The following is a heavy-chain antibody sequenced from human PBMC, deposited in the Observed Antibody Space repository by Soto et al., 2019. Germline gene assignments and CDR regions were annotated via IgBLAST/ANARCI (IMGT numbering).Heavy chain of an antibody. CDR2: IIPIFGTA. V-gene: IGHV1-69*06. CDR3: ARITRVRFLEWLPRYYCYGMDV. D-gene: IGHD3-3*01. CDR1: GGTFSSYA. J-gene: IGHJ6*02. Sequence: QVQLVQSGAEVKKPGSSVKVSCKASGGTFSSYAISWVRQAPGQGLEWMGGIIPIFGTANYAQKFQGRVTITADKATSTAYMELSSQRSEDTAVYYCARITRVRFLEWLPRYYCYGMDVWGQGTPVTVSS.